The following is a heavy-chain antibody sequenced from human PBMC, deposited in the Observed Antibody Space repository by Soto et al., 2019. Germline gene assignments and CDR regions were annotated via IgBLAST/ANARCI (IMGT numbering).Heavy chain of an antibody. V-gene: IGHV3-23*01. Sequence: GSLRLSCEASGFIFNNNAMSWVRQAPGKGLEWVSGINDNGGRTHYAESVKGRFTISRDNSKNTLYLQMNSLKTEDTAVYYCTTEGCSGGSCYYGYWGQGTLVTVSS. CDR3: TTEGCSGGSCYYGY. CDR1: GFIFNNNA. CDR2: INDNGGRT. J-gene: IGHJ4*02. D-gene: IGHD2-15*01.